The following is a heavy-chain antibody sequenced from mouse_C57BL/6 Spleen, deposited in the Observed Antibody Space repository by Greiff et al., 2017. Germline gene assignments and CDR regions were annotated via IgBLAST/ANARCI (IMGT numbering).Heavy chain of an antibody. V-gene: IGHV1-18*01. J-gene: IGHJ3*01. CDR1: GYTFTDYN. CDR3: ARGVGPRVAY. CDR2: INPNNGGT. Sequence: VQLQHSGPELVKPGASVKIPCKASGYTFTDYNMDWVKQSHGKSLEWIGDINPNNGGTIYNQKFKGKATLTVAKSSSTAYMELRSLTSEDTAVYYGARGVGPRVAYWGQGTLVTVSA. D-gene: IGHD4-1*01.